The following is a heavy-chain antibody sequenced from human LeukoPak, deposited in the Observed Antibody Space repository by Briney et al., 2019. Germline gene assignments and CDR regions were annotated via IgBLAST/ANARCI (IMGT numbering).Heavy chain of an antibody. V-gene: IGHV3-48*01. CDR3: ARDGWFGDYNWFDP. J-gene: IGHJ5*02. CDR1: GFTFSSYS. D-gene: IGHD3-10*01. Sequence: QPGESLRLSCAASGFTFSSYSMNWVRQAPGKGLEWVSYISSASNTIYYADSVKGRFTISRDNAKNSLYLQMNSLRAEDTAMYYCARDGWFGDYNWFDPWGQGTLVTVPS. CDR2: ISSASNTI.